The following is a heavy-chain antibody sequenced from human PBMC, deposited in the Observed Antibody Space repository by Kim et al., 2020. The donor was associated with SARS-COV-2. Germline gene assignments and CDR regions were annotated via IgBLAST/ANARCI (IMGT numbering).Heavy chain of an antibody. V-gene: IGHV4-59*13. Sequence: SETLSLTCTVSGGSIDNYYWNWLRQPPGRGLEWIGYVYYNGFTLYNPPLKCRVTISVDTSKNHFSLKINALTTADTAVYYCARGGWYYGSGSRNFDYWGRGTLVTVSS. J-gene: IGHJ4*02. CDR1: GGSIDNYY. D-gene: IGHD3-10*01. CDR2: VYYNGFT. CDR3: ARGGWYYGSGSRNFDY.